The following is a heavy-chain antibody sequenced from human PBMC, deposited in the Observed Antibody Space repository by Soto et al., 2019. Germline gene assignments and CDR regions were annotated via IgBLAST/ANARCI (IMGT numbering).Heavy chain of an antibody. Sequence: GGSLRLSCAASGFTVSSNYMSWVRQAPGKGLEWVSVIYSGGSTYYADSVKGRFTISRDNSKNTLYLQMNSLRAEDTAVYYCARDFFSGYDSGVVSDYWGQGTLVTVSS. CDR1: GFTVSSNY. J-gene: IGHJ4*02. D-gene: IGHD5-12*01. CDR3: ARDFFSGYDSGVVSDY. CDR2: IYSGGST. V-gene: IGHV3-66*01.